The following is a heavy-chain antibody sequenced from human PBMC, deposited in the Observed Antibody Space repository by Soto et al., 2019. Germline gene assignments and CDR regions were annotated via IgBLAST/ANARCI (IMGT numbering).Heavy chain of an antibody. Sequence: ASVKVSCKASGYTFTSYGISWVRQAPGQGLEWMGWISAYNGNTNYAQKLQGRVTMTTDTSTSTAYMELRSLRSDDTAVYHCARDIGYCSSTSCYPMFGYYYYGMDVWGQGTTVTVSS. D-gene: IGHD2-2*01. CDR2: ISAYNGNT. CDR3: ARDIGYCSSTSCYPMFGYYYYGMDV. CDR1: GYTFTSYG. V-gene: IGHV1-18*01. J-gene: IGHJ6*02.